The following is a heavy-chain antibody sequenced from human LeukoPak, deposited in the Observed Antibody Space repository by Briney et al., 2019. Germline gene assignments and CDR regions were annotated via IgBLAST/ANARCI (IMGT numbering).Heavy chain of an antibody. CDR3: ARDLTYSYGYGY. Sequence: GGPLRLSCAASGFTVSSNYMSWVRQAPGKGLEWVSVIYSGGSTYYADSVKGRFTISRDNSKNTLYLQMNSLRAEDTAVYYCARDLTYSYGYGYWGQGTLVTVSS. D-gene: IGHD5-18*01. J-gene: IGHJ4*02. CDR1: GFTVSSNY. V-gene: IGHV3-66*01. CDR2: IYSGGST.